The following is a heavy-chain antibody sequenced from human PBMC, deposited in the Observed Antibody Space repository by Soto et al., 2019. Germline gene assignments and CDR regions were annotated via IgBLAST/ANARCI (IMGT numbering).Heavy chain of an antibody. V-gene: IGHV1-69*01. CDR2: IIPVLGPA. J-gene: IGHJ4*02. Sequence: QVQLVQSGAEVKKPGSSVKVSCKTSGVTFNTFAISWVRQAPGQGLEYMGGIIPVLGPANYAQRFQGRVTXXXXXSTSTAYLELSNLTSEDTAVYYCARAAKRYFDYWGQGTLVTVSS. CDR3: ARAAKRYFDY. CDR1: GVTFNTFA.